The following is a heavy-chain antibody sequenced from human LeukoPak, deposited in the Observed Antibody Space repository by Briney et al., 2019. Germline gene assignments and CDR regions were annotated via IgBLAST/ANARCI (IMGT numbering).Heavy chain of an antibody. CDR3: ARLYDSSGYGLDY. D-gene: IGHD3-22*01. Sequence: SVKVSCKASGYTFTSYGISWVRQAPGQGLEWMGRIIPILGIANYAQKFQGRVTITADKSTSTAYMELSSLRSEDTAVYYCARLYDSSGYGLDYWGQGTLVTVSS. CDR1: GYTFTSYG. V-gene: IGHV1-69*04. J-gene: IGHJ4*02. CDR2: IIPILGIA.